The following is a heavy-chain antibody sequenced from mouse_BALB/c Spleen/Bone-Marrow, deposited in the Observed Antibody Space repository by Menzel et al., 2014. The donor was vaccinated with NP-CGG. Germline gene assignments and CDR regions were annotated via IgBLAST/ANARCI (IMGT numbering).Heavy chain of an antibody. V-gene: IGHV1S81*02. Sequence: QVQLQQSGAELVKPGASVKLSCKASGYTFTSYYMYWVKQRPGQGLEWIGGINPSNGGTNFNEKFKSRATLTVDKSSNTAYMQLSSLTSEDSAVYYCTRGDGYDEEFAYWGQGTLVTVSA. D-gene: IGHD2-2*01. CDR1: GYTFTSYY. CDR2: INPSNGGT. J-gene: IGHJ3*01. CDR3: TRGDGYDEEFAY.